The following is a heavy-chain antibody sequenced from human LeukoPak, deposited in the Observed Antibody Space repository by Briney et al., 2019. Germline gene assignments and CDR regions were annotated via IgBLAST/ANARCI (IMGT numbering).Heavy chain of an antibody. J-gene: IGHJ5*02. CDR3: ARDDYDILTGNSWFDP. V-gene: IGHV3-21*01. CDR1: GSTFSSYS. D-gene: IGHD3-9*01. CDR2: ISSSSSYI. Sequence: GGSLRLSCAASGSTFSSYSMNWVRQAPGKGLEWVSSISSSSSYIYYADSVKGRFTISRDNAKNSLYLQMNSLRAEDTAVYYCARDDYDILTGNSWFDPWGQGTLVTVSS.